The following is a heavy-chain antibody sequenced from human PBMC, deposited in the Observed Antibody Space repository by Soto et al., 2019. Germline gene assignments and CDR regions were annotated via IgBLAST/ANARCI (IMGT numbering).Heavy chain of an antibody. CDR1: GYTFTSYG. CDR2: ISAYNGNT. D-gene: IGHD1-7*01. Sequence: QVQLVQSGAEVKKPGASVKVSCKASGYTFTSYGISWVRQAPGQGLEWMGWISAYNGNTNYAQKLQGRVTMTTDTSTSTAYMELRSLRSDVTAVYYCARGTGTTTYYYYGMDVWGQGTTVTVSS. V-gene: IGHV1-18*01. CDR3: ARGTGTTTYYYYGMDV. J-gene: IGHJ6*02.